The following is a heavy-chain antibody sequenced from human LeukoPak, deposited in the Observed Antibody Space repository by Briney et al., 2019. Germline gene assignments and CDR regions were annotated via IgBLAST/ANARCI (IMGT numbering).Heavy chain of an antibody. CDR3: ARDAGHEGIDY. V-gene: IGHV1-69*05. CDR2: IIPIFGTA. Sequence: SVKXSCKASGGTFISYAISWVRQAPGQGGEWMGGIIPIFGTAKYAQKLQGRVTITTDESRSTDYMELRRLRSEDTAVYYCARDAGHEGIDYWGQGTLVTVSS. CDR1: GGTFISYA. D-gene: IGHD6-13*01. J-gene: IGHJ4*02.